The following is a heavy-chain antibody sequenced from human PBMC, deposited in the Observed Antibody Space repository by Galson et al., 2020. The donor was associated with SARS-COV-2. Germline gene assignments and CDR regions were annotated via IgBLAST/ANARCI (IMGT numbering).Heavy chain of an antibody. J-gene: IGHJ4*02. CDR1: GFTFSSYG. D-gene: IGHD5-12*01. CDR3: AREMATIGVALDY. Sequence: GGSLTLSCAASGFTFSSYGMHWVRQAPGKGLEWVAVIWYDGSNKYYADSVKGRFTISRDNSKNTLYLQMNSLRAEDTAVYYCAREMATIGVALDYWGQGTLVTVSS. V-gene: IGHV3-33*01. CDR2: IWYDGSNK.